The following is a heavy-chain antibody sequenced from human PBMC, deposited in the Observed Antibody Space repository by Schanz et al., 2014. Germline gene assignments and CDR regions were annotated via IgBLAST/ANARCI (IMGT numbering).Heavy chain of an antibody. CDR3: ARDGRALSGPPYAFDI. CDR2: IIPDLE. CDR1: GYTFTTYY. Sequence: QVQLVQSGTEVKKPGASVKVYCKASGYTFTTYYLHWVRQAPGQGLEWMGRIIPDLETYTQGFHVRVTVTADTSTNTLFMDMRGLRYDDTAVYYCARDGRALSGPPYAFDIWGQGTMVTVSS. V-gene: IGHV1-46*01. D-gene: IGHD7-27*01. J-gene: IGHJ3*02.